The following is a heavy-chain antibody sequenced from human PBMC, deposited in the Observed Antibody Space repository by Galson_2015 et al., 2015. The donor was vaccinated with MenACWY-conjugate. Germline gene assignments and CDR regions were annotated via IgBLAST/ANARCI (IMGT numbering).Heavy chain of an antibody. V-gene: IGHV4-4*02. Sequence: SETLSLTCAVSGGSISSSNWWSWVRQPPGKGLEWIGEIYHSGSTNYNPSLKSRVTISVDKSKNQFSLKLSSVTAADTAVYYCARILTDDSYYLDDAFDIWGQGTMVTVSS. CDR1: GGSISSSNW. J-gene: IGHJ3*02. CDR2: IYHSGST. CDR3: ARILTDDSYYLDDAFDI. D-gene: IGHD3-22*01.